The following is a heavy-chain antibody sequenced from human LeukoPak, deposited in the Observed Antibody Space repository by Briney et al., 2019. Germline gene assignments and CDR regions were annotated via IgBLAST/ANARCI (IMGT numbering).Heavy chain of an antibody. CDR1: GGSFSGYY. V-gene: IGHV4-34*01. Sequence: SETLSLTCAVYGGSFSGYYWSWIRQPPGKGLEWIGEINHSGSTNYNPSLKSRVTISVDTSKNQFSLKLSSVTAADTAVYYCARGPYVWGSYRYSYWGQGTLVTVSS. CDR3: ARGPYVWGSYRYSY. CDR2: INHSGST. D-gene: IGHD3-16*02. J-gene: IGHJ4*02.